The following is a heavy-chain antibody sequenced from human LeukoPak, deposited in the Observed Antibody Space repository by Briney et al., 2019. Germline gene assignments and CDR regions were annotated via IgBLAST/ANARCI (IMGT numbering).Heavy chain of an antibody. CDR2: IIPILGIA. V-gene: IGHV1-69*04. CDR3: ARDQDYDSSGTLGY. J-gene: IGHJ4*02. Sequence: SVKASCKASGGTFSSYAISWVRQAPGQGLEWMGRIIPILGIANYAQKFQGRVTITADKSTSTAYMELSSLRSEDTAVYYCARDQDYDSSGTLGYWGQGTLVTVSS. CDR1: GGTFSSYA. D-gene: IGHD3-22*01.